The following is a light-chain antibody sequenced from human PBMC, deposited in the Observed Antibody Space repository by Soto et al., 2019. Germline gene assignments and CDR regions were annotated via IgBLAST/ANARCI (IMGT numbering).Light chain of an antibody. V-gene: IGLV4-60*02. J-gene: IGLJ2*01. CDR1: SGHSSYI. Sequence: QLVLTQSSSASASLGSSVKLTCTLSSGHSSYIIAWHQQKPGKAPRYLMKLEGSGSYNKGSGVPDRFSGSSSGADLYLTISNLQFEDEADYYCETWDSNTRVFGGGTKLTVL. CDR3: ETWDSNTRV. CDR2: LEGSGSY.